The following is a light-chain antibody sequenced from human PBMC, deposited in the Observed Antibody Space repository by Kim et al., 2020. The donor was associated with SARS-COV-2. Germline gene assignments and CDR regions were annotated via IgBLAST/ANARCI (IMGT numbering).Light chain of an antibody. J-gene: IGKJ4*01. CDR1: QSLLHSDGYNY. CDR3: MQVLRCRT. CDR2: LGS. V-gene: IGKV2-28*01. Sequence: IVMTQSPRSLPVTPGELASISCRSSQSLLHSDGYNYLDWYLQKPGQSPQLLIYLGSNRASGVPDRFSGSGSGTDFTLKISRVEAEDVRVYYCMQVLRCRTFGGGTKVDIK.